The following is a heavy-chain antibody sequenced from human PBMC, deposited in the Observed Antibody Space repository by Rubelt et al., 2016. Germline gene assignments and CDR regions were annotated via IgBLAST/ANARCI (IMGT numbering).Heavy chain of an antibody. Sequence: QVQLQESGPGLVKPSETLSLTCTVSGGSISSYYWSWIRQPPGKGLEWIGYIYYSGSTNYNPSLKSRVTISVDTSKNQVSLKLSSVTAADTAVYYCATSGGNGGYLDYWGQGTLVTVSS. CDR3: ATSGGNGGYLDY. D-gene: IGHD4-23*01. V-gene: IGHV4-59*01. J-gene: IGHJ4*02. CDR1: GGSISSYY. CDR2: IYYSGST.